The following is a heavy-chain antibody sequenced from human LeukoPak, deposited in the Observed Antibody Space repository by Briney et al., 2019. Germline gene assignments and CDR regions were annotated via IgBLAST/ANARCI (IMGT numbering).Heavy chain of an antibody. J-gene: IGHJ4*02. CDR3: ARERAGYYLDY. D-gene: IGHD3-9*01. CDR2: ITSNGDST. Sequence: GGSLRLSCAASGFTFTPYTMLWVRQAPGKGLECVSAITSNGDSTYYTNSVKGRFTISRDNSKNTLYLQMGSLRAEDMAVYYCARERAGYYLDYWGQGTLVTVSS. V-gene: IGHV3-64*01. CDR1: GFTFTPYT.